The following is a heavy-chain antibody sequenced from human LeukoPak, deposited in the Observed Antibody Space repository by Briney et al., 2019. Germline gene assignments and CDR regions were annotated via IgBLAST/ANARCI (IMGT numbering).Heavy chain of an antibody. J-gene: IGHJ6*02. CDR3: ARPLYDSSGYYYVPPWYYGMDV. CDR1: GFTFGTYS. D-gene: IGHD3-22*01. Sequence: GGSLRLSCAASGFTFGTYSMNWVRQAPGKGLEWVSSISSSSSYMYYADSVKGRFTISRDNAKNSLYLQMNSLRVEDTAVYYCARPLYDSSGYYYVPPWYYGMDVWGQGATVTVSS. V-gene: IGHV3-21*01. CDR2: ISSSSSYM.